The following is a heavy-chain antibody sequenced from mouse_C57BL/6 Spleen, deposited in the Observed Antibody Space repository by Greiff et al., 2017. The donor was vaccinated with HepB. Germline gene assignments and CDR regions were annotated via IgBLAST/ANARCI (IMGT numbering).Heavy chain of an antibody. CDR3: ARDYSVSSCFAY. V-gene: IGHV5-17*01. CDR1: GFTFSDYG. D-gene: IGHD1-1*01. J-gene: IGHJ3*01. Sequence: EVKLVESGGGLVKPGGSLKLSCAASGFTFSDYGMHWVRQAPEKGLEWVAYISSGSSTIYYADTVKGRFTNSRDNAKNTLFLQMTSLRSEDTAMYYCARDYSVSSCFAYCGQGTLVTVSA. CDR2: ISSGSSTI.